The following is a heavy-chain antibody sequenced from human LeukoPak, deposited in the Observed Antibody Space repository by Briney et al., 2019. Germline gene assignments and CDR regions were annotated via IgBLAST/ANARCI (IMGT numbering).Heavy chain of an antibody. V-gene: IGHV3-23*01. J-gene: IGHJ4*02. Sequence: GGSLRLSCAASGFTFSSYAMSWVRQAPGKGLEWVSAISGSGGSTYYADSVKGRFTISRDNSKNTLYQQMNSLRAEDTAVYYCAKGPYCSGGSCYSVAPFVYWGQGTLVTVSS. D-gene: IGHD2-15*01. CDR1: GFTFSSYA. CDR3: AKGPYCSGGSCYSVAPFVY. CDR2: ISGSGGST.